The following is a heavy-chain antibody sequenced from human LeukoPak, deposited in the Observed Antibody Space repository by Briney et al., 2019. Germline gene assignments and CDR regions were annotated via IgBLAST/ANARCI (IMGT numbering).Heavy chain of an antibody. CDR2: ISSSSSYI. J-gene: IGHJ4*02. D-gene: IGHD3-22*01. Sequence: PGGSLRLSCAASGFTFSSYSMNWVRQAPGKGLEWVSSISSSSSYIYYADSVKGRFTISRDNAKNSLYLQMNSLRAEDTAVYYCARDGYDSSGYSTLPFGYWGQGTLVTVSS. CDR3: ARDGYDSSGYSTLPFGY. CDR1: GFTFSSYS. V-gene: IGHV3-21*01.